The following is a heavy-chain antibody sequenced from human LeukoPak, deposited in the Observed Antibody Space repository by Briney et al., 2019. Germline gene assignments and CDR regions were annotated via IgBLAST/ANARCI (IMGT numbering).Heavy chain of an antibody. V-gene: IGHV4-59*08. J-gene: IGHJ2*01. CDR3: ARGVKIEYSSSSRNWYFDL. D-gene: IGHD6-6*01. CDR2: IYYSGST. CDR1: GGSISSYY. Sequence: SETLSLTCTVSGGSISSYYWSWIWQPPGKGLEWIGYIYYSGSTNYNPSLKSRVTISVDTSKNQFSLKLSSVTAADTAVYYCARGVKIEYSSSSRNWYFDLWGQGTLVTVSS.